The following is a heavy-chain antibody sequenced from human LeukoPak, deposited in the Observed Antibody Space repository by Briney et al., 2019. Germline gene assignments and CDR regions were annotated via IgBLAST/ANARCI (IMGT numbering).Heavy chain of an antibody. CDR3: ARNLYGRNSCDVFDY. J-gene: IGHJ4*02. D-gene: IGHD4-23*01. CDR2: IMPISGTA. CDR1: GGTFTSYV. Sequence: SVKVSCKASGGTFTSYVINWVRQAPGQGREWRGGIMPISGTAKHAQKLQGRVTITADNSTSTAYMELSSLRSEDTAVYYCARNLYGRNSCDVFDYWGQGTLVTVSS. V-gene: IGHV1-69*06.